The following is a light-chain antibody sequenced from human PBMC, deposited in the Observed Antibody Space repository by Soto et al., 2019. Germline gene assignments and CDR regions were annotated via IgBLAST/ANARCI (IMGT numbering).Light chain of an antibody. J-gene: IGLJ2*01. CDR3: QTWGTGGV. CDR1: SGHSSYA. CDR2: LNSDGSH. V-gene: IGLV4-69*01. Sequence: QAVVTQSPSASASLGASVKLTCTLSSGHSSYAIAWHQQQPERGPRYLMKLNSDGSHSKGDGIPDHFSGSSSGAERYLTISSLQSEDEADYYCQTWGTGGVFGGGTQLTVL.